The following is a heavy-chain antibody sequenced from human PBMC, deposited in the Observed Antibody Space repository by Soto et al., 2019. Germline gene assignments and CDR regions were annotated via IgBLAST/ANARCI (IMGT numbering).Heavy chain of an antibody. V-gene: IGHV4-34*01. D-gene: IGHD6-13*01. CDR3: ARFFGGQQLVPFDY. Sequence: PSETLSLTCAVYGGSFSGYYWSWIRQPPGKGLEWIGEINHSGSTNYNPSLKSRVTISVDTSKNQFSLKLSSVTAADTAVYYCARFFGGQQLVPFDYWGRRILVTVSS. J-gene: IGHJ4*02. CDR2: INHSGST. CDR1: GGSFSGYY.